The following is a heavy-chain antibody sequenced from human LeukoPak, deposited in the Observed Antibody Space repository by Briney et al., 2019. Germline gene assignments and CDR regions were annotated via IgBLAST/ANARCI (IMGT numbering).Heavy chain of an antibody. V-gene: IGHV4-38-2*02. D-gene: IGHD1-26*01. CDR2: IYRSGST. Sequence: SETLSLTCSGSNYSISNSLYWGWLRQPPGKGLKWIGSIYRSGSTFYNPSLKSRVTISLDTSKNQFSLKLSSVTAADTAVYFCARGGGGGSSGYYFDFWGQGTLVTVSS. CDR3: ARGGGGGSSGYYFDF. CDR1: NYSISNSLY. J-gene: IGHJ4*02.